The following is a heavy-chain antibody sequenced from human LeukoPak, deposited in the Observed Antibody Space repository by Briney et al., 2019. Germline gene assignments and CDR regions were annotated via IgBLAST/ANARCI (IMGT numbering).Heavy chain of an antibody. CDR3: ARQYNYGLDY. Sequence: PGGSLRLSCAASGFTLSSYWMHWVRQAPGKGLVWVSRINSDGSSTNYADSVKGRFTISRDNAKNTLYLQMNSLRADDTAVYYCARQYNYGLDYWAREPWSPSPQ. CDR1: GFTLSSYW. CDR2: INSDGSST. J-gene: IGHJ4*02. D-gene: IGHD5-24*01. V-gene: IGHV3-74*01.